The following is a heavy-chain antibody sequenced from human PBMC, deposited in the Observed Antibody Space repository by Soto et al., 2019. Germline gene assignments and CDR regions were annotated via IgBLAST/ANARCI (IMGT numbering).Heavy chain of an antibody. CDR3: ARADDGSGSYI. CDR2: ISSSSSSYI. Sequence: PGGSLRLSCAASGFTFSSYSMNWVRQAPGKGLEWVSSISSSSSSYIYYADSVKGRFTISRDNAKNSLYLQMNSLRAEDTAVYYCARADDGSGSYIWGQGTLVTVSS. D-gene: IGHD3-10*01. CDR1: GFTFSSYS. V-gene: IGHV3-21*01. J-gene: IGHJ4*02.